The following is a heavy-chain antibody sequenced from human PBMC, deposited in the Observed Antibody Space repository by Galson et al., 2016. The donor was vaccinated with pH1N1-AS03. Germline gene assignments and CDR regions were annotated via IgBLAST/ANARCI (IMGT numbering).Heavy chain of an antibody. CDR1: SGSISSYS. CDR3: ARATAVGPPYFDY. J-gene: IGHJ4*02. V-gene: IGHV4-59*01. Sequence: ETLSLTCTVSSGSISSYSWNWIRQPPGKGLEWIGSIYSIVGTNYNPSLGSRITISEETSKNQFSLKLRSVTAAEAAVFYCARATAVGPPYFDYWGQGTAATVSS. CDR2: IYSIVGT. D-gene: IGHD6-19*01.